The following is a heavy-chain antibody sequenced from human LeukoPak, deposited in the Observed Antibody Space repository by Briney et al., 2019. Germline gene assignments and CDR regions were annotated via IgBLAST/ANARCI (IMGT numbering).Heavy chain of an antibody. CDR1: GGSISSYY. CDR2: IYYSGST. Sequence: PSETLSLTCTVSGGSISSYYWSWIRQPPGKGLEWIGYIYYSGSTNYNPSLKSRVTISVDTSKNQFSLKLSSVTAADTAVYYCAGTYYYDSSGYYHYSLWGQGTLVTVSS. V-gene: IGHV4-59*01. J-gene: IGHJ4*02. CDR3: AGTYYYDSSGYYHYSL. D-gene: IGHD3-22*01.